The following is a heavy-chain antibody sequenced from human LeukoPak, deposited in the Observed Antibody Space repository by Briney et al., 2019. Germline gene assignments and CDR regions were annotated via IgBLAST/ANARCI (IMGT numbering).Heavy chain of an antibody. CDR3: AKALTSGWYLDAFNI. J-gene: IGHJ3*02. Sequence: GGSLRLSCAASGFTFNKYSMNWVRQAPGKGLEWVSYISSSSSTKYYEDSVKGRFTISRDNSKNTLFLEMNSLRAEDTAVYYCAKALTSGWYLDAFNIWGQGTMVTVSS. CDR1: GFTFNKYS. CDR2: ISSSSSTK. D-gene: IGHD6-19*01. V-gene: IGHV3-48*01.